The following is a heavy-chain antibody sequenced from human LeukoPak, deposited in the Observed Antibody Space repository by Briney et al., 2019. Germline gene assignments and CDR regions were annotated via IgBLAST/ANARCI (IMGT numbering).Heavy chain of an antibody. D-gene: IGHD1/OR15-1a*01. Sequence: GGSLRLSCAASGFTFSSYSMNWVRQAPGKGLEWVSSISSSSSYIYYADSVKGRFTISRDNAKNSLYLQMNSLRAEDTAVYYCARDFSARRNIKVAPRYMDVWGKGTTVTASS. V-gene: IGHV3-21*01. CDR1: GFTFSSYS. CDR2: ISSSSSYI. CDR3: ARDFSARRNIKVAPRYMDV. J-gene: IGHJ6*03.